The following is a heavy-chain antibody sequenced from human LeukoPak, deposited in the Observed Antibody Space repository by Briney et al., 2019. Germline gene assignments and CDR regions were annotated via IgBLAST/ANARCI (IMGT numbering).Heavy chain of an antibody. Sequence: GGSLRLSCAASGFTFSSYAMSWVRQAPGKGLEWVPGISGSGGSTYYADSVKGRFTISRDNSKNTLYLQMNSLRAEDTAVYYCAKETTSGYGAFDIWGQGTMVTVSS. J-gene: IGHJ3*02. V-gene: IGHV3-23*01. CDR1: GFTFSSYA. D-gene: IGHD3-22*01. CDR3: AKETTSGYGAFDI. CDR2: ISGSGGST.